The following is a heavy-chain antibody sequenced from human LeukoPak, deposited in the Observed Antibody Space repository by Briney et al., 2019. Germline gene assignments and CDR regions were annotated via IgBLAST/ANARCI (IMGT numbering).Heavy chain of an antibody. CDR2: IYSGGST. Sequence: GGSLRLSCAASGFTVSSNYMSWVRQAPGKGLEWVSVIYSGGSTYYADSVKGRFTISRDNSKNTLYLQMNSLRAEDTAVYYCARDEFGELLEWLSPDDAFDIWGQGTMVTVSS. CDR3: ARDEFGELLEWLSPDDAFDI. J-gene: IGHJ3*02. V-gene: IGHV3-53*01. D-gene: IGHD3-10*01. CDR1: GFTVSSNY.